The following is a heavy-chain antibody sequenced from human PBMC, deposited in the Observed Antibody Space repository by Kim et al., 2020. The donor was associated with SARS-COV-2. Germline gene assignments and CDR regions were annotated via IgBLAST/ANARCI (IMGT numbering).Heavy chain of an antibody. CDR3: AKGDPSFGGNVNYYYYGMDV. Sequence: GGSLRLSCAASGFTFDDYAMHWVRQAPGKGLEWFSGIRRNSSSVGYADSVKGRFTISRDNAKNSLYLQMNSLRAEDTALYYCAKGDPSFGGNVNYYYYGMDVWGQGTTVNVPS. CDR2: IRRNSSSV. D-gene: IGHD3-3*01. J-gene: IGHJ6*02. CDR1: GFTFDDYA. V-gene: IGHV3-9*01.